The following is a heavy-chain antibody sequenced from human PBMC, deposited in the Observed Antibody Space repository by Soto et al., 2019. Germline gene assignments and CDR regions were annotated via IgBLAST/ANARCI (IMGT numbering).Heavy chain of an antibody. CDR1: GFMFDDFA. CDR3: ANAPNQVTDWFDT. D-gene: IGHD2-21*02. CDR2: ISWNSGDV. V-gene: IGHV3-9*01. J-gene: IGHJ5*02. Sequence: EVQLVESGGGLVQPGRSLRLSCAASGFMFDDFAMHWVRQAPGKGLEWVSGISWNSGDVAYADSVKGRFTIPRDNAKQTVYLQLDSLRPGDTALSYCANAPNQVTDWFDTWGQGTLVTVSS.